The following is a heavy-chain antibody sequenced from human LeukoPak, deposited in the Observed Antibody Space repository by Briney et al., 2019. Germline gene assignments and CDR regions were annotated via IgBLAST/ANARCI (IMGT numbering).Heavy chain of an antibody. CDR2: IYSGGST. Sequence: GGSLRLSCAASGFTVSSNYMSWVRQAPGKGLEWVSVIYSGGSTYYADSVKGRFTISRDNSKNTLYLQMNSLRAEDTAVYYCARYMRINWFDPRGQGTLVTVSS. CDR1: GFTVSSNY. J-gene: IGHJ5*02. CDR3: ARYMRINWFDP. V-gene: IGHV3-53*01.